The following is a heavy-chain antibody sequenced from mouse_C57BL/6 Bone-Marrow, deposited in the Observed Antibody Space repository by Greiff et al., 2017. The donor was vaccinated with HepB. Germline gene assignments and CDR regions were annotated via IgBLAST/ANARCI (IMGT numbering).Heavy chain of an antibody. J-gene: IGHJ1*03. CDR3: ARRGYYGSIWYFDV. CDR2: IYPGDGDT. CDR1: GYAFSSSW. V-gene: IGHV1-82*01. Sequence: VQLQQSGPELVKPGASVKISCKASGYAFSSSWMNWVKQRPGKGLEWIGRIYPGDGDTNYNGKFKGKATLTADKSSSTAYMQLSSLTSEDSAVYFCARRGYYGSIWYFDVWGTGTTVTVSS. D-gene: IGHD1-1*01.